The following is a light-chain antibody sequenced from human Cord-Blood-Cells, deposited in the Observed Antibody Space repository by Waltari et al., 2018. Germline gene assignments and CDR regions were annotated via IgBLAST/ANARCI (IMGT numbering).Light chain of an antibody. CDR2: DVS. J-gene: IGLJ1*01. CDR1: SSDVGGHNY. Sequence: QSALTQPASVSGSPGQSITISCTGTSSDVGGHNYVSWYQQHPGKAPKLMIYDVSNRPAGVSKRFSGSKSGNTASLTISGLQAEDEADYYCSSYTSSSTLNYVFGTGTKVTVL. CDR3: SSYTSSSTLNYV. V-gene: IGLV2-14*01.